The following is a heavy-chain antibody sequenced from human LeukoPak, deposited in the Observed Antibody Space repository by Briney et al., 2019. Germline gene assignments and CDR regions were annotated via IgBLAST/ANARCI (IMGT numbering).Heavy chain of an antibody. D-gene: IGHD6-25*01. J-gene: IGHJ4*02. Sequence: SVKVSCKASGGTFSSYAISWVRQAPGQGLEWMGRIIPILGIANYAQKFQGRVTITADKSTSTAYMELSSLRSEDTAVYYCARSQASSDFDYWGQGTLVTVST. CDR2: IIPILGIA. CDR1: GGTFSSYA. V-gene: IGHV1-69*04. CDR3: ARSQASSDFDY.